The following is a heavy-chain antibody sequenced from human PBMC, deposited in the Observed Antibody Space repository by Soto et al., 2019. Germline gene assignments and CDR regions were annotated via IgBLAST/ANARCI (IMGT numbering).Heavy chain of an antibody. J-gene: IGHJ6*02. CDR3: ARVGQLPYYYYGMDV. CDR1: GFTFSSYS. CDR2: ISSSSSYI. Sequence: AGGSLRLSCAASGFTFSSYSMNWVRQAPGKGLEWVSSISSSSSYIYYADSVKGRFTISRDNAKNSLYLQMNSLRAEDTAVYYCARVGQLPYYYYGMDVWGQGTTVTVSS. D-gene: IGHD1-26*01. V-gene: IGHV3-21*01.